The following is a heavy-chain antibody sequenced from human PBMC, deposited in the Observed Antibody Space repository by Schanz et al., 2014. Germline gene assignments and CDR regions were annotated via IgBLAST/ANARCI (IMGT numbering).Heavy chain of an antibody. CDR2: IWYDGSKT. J-gene: IGHJ2*01. V-gene: IGHV3-33*01. D-gene: IGHD2-21*01. Sequence: QVQLVESGGGVVQPGRSLRLSCAASGFSFDKYGMHWVCQAPGKGLEWVGVIWYDGSKTYYADSVRGRFTISRENSKNTLHLQMNSLRAEDTAVYYCARVVRLAYCGGDCYSGGYFDLWGRGTLVTVSS. CDR3: ARVVRLAYCGGDCYSGGYFDL. CDR1: GFSFDKYG.